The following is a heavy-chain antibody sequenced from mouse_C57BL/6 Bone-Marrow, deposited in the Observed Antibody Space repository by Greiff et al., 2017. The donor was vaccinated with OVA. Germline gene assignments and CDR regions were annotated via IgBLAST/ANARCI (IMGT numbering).Heavy chain of an antibody. CDR1: GYAFTNYL. D-gene: IGHD2-3*01. Sequence: VQLQQSGAELVRPGTSVKVSCKASGYAFTNYLIEWVKQRPGQGLEWIGVINPGSGGTNYNEKFKGKAPLTADKSSSTAYMQLSSLTSEDSAVYFCVYDCYSRGYFDVWGTGTTVTVSS. V-gene: IGHV1-54*01. CDR3: VYDCYSRGYFDV. J-gene: IGHJ1*03. CDR2: INPGSGGT.